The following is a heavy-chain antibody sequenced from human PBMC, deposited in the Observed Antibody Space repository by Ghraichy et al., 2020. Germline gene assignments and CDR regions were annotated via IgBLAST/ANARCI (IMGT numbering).Heavy chain of an antibody. CDR3: AKVPSGWTYYFDY. Sequence: GGSLRLSCAASGFTFSSYAMGWVRQAPGKGLEWVSAISSSGHSTYYADSVKGRFTISRDNSKNTLYLQMNSLRAEDTAVYYCAKVPSGWTYYFDYWGHGTLVTASS. CDR2: ISSSGHST. V-gene: IGHV3-23*01. CDR1: GFTFSSYA. J-gene: IGHJ4*01. D-gene: IGHD6-19*01.